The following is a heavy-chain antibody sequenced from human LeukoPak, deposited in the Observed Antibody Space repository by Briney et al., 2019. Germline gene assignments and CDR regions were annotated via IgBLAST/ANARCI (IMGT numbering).Heavy chain of an antibody. CDR3: ARGRAGVAARSRSYYFDY. V-gene: IGHV1-8*01. CDR2: MNPNSGNT. D-gene: IGHD6-6*01. CDR1: GYTFTSYD. J-gene: IGHJ4*02. Sequence: ASVKVSCKASGYTFTSYDINWVRQATGQGLEWMGWMNPNSGNTGYAQKFQGRVTMTRNTSISTAYMELSSLRSEDTAVYYRARGRAGVAARSRSYYFDYWGQGTLVTVSS.